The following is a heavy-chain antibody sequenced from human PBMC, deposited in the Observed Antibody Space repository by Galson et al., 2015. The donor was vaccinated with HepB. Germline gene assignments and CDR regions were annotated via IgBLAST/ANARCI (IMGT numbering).Heavy chain of an antibody. D-gene: IGHD3-16*01. CDR3: TRNLTP. CDR2: TYYRSKWYI. Sequence: CAISGDSVSSTTTSWNWNRQSPSRGLEWLGRTYYRSKWYIDYAVSVKSRLTITPDTSKNQFSLQLNSVTPEDTAVYYCTRNLTPWGQGILVTVSS. CDR1: GDSVSSTTTS. V-gene: IGHV6-1*01. J-gene: IGHJ5*02.